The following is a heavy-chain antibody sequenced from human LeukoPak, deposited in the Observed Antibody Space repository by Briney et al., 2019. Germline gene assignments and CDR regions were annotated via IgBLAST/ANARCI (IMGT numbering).Heavy chain of an antibody. J-gene: IGHJ6*03. CDR1: GYTFTSYY. V-gene: IGHV1-46*01. D-gene: IGHD3-3*01. CDR2: INPSGGST. Sequence: GASVKVSCKASGYTFTSYYMHWVRQAPGRGLEWMGIINPSGGSTSYAQKFQGRVTMTRDTSTSTVYMELSSLRSEDTAVYYCARRSGGTIFGVVIDYYYYMDVWGKGTTVTVSS. CDR3: ARRSGGTIFGVVIDYYYYMDV.